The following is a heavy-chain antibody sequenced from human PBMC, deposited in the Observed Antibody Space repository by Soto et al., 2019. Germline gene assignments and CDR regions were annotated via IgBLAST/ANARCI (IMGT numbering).Heavy chain of an antibody. D-gene: IGHD3-22*01. CDR2: IYYSGST. Sequence: XLSLTCTVSGGSISSGGYYWSWIRQHPGKGLEWIGYIYYSGSTYYNPSLKSRVTISVDTSKNQFSLKLSSVTAADTAVYYCARAGYYDSSGYYQGPDAFDIWGQGKMVTVSS. J-gene: IGHJ3*02. V-gene: IGHV4-31*03. CDR1: GGSISSGGYY. CDR3: ARAGYYDSSGYYQGPDAFDI.